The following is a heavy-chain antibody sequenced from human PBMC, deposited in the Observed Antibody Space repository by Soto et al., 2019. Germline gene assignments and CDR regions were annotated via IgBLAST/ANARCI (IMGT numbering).Heavy chain of an antibody. CDR3: AKDLLAPYYYDSSGYQIDY. CDR1: GFTFSSYA. D-gene: IGHD3-22*01. CDR2: ISYDGSNK. V-gene: IGHV3-30-3*01. J-gene: IGHJ4*02. Sequence: PGGSLRLSCAASGFTFSSYAMHWVRQAPGKGLEWVAVISYDGSNKYYADSVKGRFTISRDNSKNTLYLQMNSLRAEDTAVYYCAKDLLAPYYYDSSGYQIDYWGQGTLVTVSS.